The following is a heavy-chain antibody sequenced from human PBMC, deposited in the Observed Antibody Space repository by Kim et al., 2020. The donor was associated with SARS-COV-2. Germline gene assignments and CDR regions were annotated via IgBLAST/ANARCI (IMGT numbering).Heavy chain of an antibody. Sequence: GGSLRLSCAASGFTFSSYAMSWVRQAPGKGLEWVSAISGSGGSTYYADSVKGRFTISRDNSKNTLYLQMNSLRAEDTAVYYCAKEYKQMSYPGGGSGWPFDYWGQGTLVTVSS. J-gene: IGHJ4*02. CDR3: AKEYKQMSYPGGGSGWPFDY. V-gene: IGHV3-23*01. CDR2: ISGSGGST. D-gene: IGHD6-19*01. CDR1: GFTFSSYA.